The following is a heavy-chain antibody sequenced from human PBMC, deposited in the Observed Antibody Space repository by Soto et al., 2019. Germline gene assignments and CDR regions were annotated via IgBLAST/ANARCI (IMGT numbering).Heavy chain of an antibody. CDR2: IKQDGSEK. V-gene: IGHV3-7*01. D-gene: IGHD5-18*01. J-gene: IGHJ4*02. CDR3: ARANSGYSYGYGGYFDY. Sequence: HPGGSLRLSCAASGFTFSSYWMSWVRQAPGKGLEWVANIKQDGSEKYYVDSVKGRFTISRDNAKNSLYLQMNSLRAEDTAVYYCARANSGYSYGYGGYFDYWGQGTLVTVSS. CDR1: GFTFSSYW.